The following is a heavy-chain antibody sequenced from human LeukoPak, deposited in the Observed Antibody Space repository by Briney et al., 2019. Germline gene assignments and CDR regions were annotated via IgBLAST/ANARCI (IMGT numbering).Heavy chain of an antibody. CDR2: IYYSGST. CDR1: GGSISSYY. CDR3: AGSGSGSYYSPWYFDL. D-gene: IGHD3-10*01. V-gene: IGHV4-59*01. J-gene: IGHJ2*01. Sequence: ASETLSLTCTVSGGSISSYYWSWIRQPPGKGLEWIGYIYYSGSTNYNPSLKSRVTISVDTSKNQFSLRLSSVTAADTAVYFCAGSGSGSYYSPWYFDLWGRGTLVIVSS.